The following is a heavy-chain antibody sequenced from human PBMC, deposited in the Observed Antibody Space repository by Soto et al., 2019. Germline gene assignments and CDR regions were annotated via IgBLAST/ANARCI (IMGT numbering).Heavy chain of an antibody. V-gene: IGHV3-74*01. J-gene: IGHJ4*02. CDR3: ARARNSGWSFDY. D-gene: IGHD6-19*01. CDR2: INSDGSST. CDR1: GFTFSSYW. Sequence: GWSLRLSCAASGFTFSSYWMHWVRQAPGKGLVWVSRINSDGSSTSYADSVKGRFTISRDNAKNTLYLQMNSLRAEDTAVYYCARARNSGWSFDYWGQGTLVTVSS.